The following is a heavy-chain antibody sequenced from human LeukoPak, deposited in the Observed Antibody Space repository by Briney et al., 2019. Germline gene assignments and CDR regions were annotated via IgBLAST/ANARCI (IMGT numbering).Heavy chain of an antibody. CDR2: INHSGST. J-gene: IGHJ5*02. CDR1: GGSFSGYY. D-gene: IGHD6-13*01. V-gene: IGHV4-34*01. Sequence: SETLSLTCAVYGGSFSGYYWSWIRQPPGKGLEWVGEINHSGSTNYNPSLKSRVTISVDTSKNQFSLKLSSVTPADTAVYYCARGPQQQLVLWFDPWGQGTLVTVSS. CDR3: ARGPQQQLVLWFDP.